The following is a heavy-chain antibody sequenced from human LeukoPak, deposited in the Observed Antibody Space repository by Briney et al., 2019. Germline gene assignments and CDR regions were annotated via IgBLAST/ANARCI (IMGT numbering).Heavy chain of an antibody. D-gene: IGHD2-2*01. CDR2: IYYSGST. V-gene: IGHV4-30-4*08. J-gene: IGHJ4*02. CDR3: AVRYCSTSSCYPYFDY. Sequence: SQTLSLTCTVSGGSISSVDYYWSWIRQPPGKGLEWIGYIYYSGSTYYNPSLKGRLTISVDTSKNHFSLKLSSVTAADAAVYYCAVRYCSTSSCYPYFDYWGQGTLVTVSS. CDR1: GGSISSVDYY.